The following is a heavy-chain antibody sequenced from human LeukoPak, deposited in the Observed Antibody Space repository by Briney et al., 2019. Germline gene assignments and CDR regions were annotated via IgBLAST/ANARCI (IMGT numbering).Heavy chain of an antibody. CDR1: GYTFTDYN. V-gene: IGHV1-2*07. CDR3: ARIMVRGVNPLGY. Sequence: GASVKVSCKASGYTFTDYNMHWVRQAPGQGPEWMGWIDPKSGGTNYAHRFQGRVTITRDTSISTVYMELNSLRSDDTAVYYCARIMVRGVNPLGYWGQGTLVTVSS. D-gene: IGHD3-10*01. CDR2: IDPKSGGT. J-gene: IGHJ4*02.